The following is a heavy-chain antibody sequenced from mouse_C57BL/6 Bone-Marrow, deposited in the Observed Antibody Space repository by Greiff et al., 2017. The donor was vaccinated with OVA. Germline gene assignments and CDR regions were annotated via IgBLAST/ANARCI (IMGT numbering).Heavy chain of an antibody. CDR1: GFSLTSYG. V-gene: IGHV2-2*01. CDR2: MWSGGST. D-gene: IGHD2-1*01. CDR3: ARSYGKRDYAMDY. J-gene: IGHJ4*01. Sequence: VQLQQSGPGLVQPSQSLSITCTVSGFSLTSYGVHWVRQSPGKGLEWLGVMWSGGSTDYNAAFISRLSISKDNSKSQVCLKRNSQQADDTAIYDCARSYGKRDYAMDYWGQGTSVTVSS.